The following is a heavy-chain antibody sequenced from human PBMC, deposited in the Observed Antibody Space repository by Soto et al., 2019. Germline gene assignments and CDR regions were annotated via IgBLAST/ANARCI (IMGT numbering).Heavy chain of an antibody. CDR3: ARAKGYGRDYGMDV. CDR2: IYHSGST. D-gene: IGHD5-18*01. V-gene: IGHV4-4*02. CDR1: GGSISSSNW. J-gene: IGHJ6*02. Sequence: ASETLSLTCAVSGGSISSSNWWSWVRQPPGKGLEWIGEIYHSGSTNYNPSLKSRVTISVDKSKNQFSLKLSSVTAADTAVYYCARAKGYGRDYGMDVWGQGTTVTVSS.